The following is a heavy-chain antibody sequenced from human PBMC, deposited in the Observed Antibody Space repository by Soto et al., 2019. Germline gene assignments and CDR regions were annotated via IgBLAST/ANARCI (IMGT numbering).Heavy chain of an antibody. V-gene: IGHV3-7*01. D-gene: IGHD3-9*01. J-gene: IGHJ5*02. CDR1: GFTFSSYW. CDR3: ARVLVDYDILTGYNWFDP. CDR2: IKQDGSEK. Sequence: GGSLRLSCAASGFTFSSYWMSWVRQAPGKGLEWVANIKQDGSEKYYVDSVKGRFTISRDNAKNSLYLQMNSLRAEDTAVYYCARVLVDYDILTGYNWFDPWGQGTLVTVSS.